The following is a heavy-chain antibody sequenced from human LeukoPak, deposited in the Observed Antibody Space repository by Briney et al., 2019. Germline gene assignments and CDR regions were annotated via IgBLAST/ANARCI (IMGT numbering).Heavy chain of an antibody. J-gene: IGHJ5*02. CDR2: ISSSGSTI. D-gene: IGHD3-9*01. CDR3: ARDLRYDILLWFDP. V-gene: IGHV3-11*01. Sequence: GGSLRHSCAASGFTFSDYYMSWIRQAPGKGLEWVSYISSSGSTIYYADSVKGRFTISRDNAKNSLYLQMNSLRAEDTAVYYCARDLRYDILLWFDPWGQGTLVTVSS. CDR1: GFTFSDYY.